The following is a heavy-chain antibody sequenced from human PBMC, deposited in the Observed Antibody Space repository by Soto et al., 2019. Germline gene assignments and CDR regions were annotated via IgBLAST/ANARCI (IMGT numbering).Heavy chain of an antibody. V-gene: IGHV1-69*12. D-gene: IGHD3-10*01. Sequence: QVQLVQPGAEVKKPGSSVKVSCKASGGTFSSYAISWVRQAPGQGLEWMGGIISIFGTANYEQKFQGRVTTTADEATSTAYKEMRSLRSEDTAVYYCARQGSEPRYYYYGMDVWGQGTTVTVSS. J-gene: IGHJ6*02. CDR1: GGTFSSYA. CDR2: IISIFGTA. CDR3: ARQGSEPRYYYYGMDV.